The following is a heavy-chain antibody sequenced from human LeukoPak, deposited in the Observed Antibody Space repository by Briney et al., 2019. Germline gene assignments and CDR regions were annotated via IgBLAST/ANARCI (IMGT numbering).Heavy chain of an antibody. D-gene: IGHD5-12*01. CDR3: ASFEISGYDYYFDY. CDR1: GGSISSGGYY. J-gene: IGHJ4*02. Sequence: SETLSLTCTVSGGSISSGGYYWSWIRQHPGKGLEWIGYIYYSGSTYYNPSLKSRVTISVDTSKNQFSLKLSSVTAADTAVYYCASFEISGYDYYFDYWGQGTLVTVSS. CDR2: IYYSGST. V-gene: IGHV4-31*03.